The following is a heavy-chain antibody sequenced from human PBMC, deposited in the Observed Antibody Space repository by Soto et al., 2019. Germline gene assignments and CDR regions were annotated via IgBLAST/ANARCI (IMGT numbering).Heavy chain of an antibody. D-gene: IGHD3-22*01. J-gene: IGHJ5*02. CDR2: IIPIFGTA. Sequence: EASVKVSCKASGGTFSSYAISWVRQAPGQGLEWMGGIIPIFGTANYAQKFQGRVTITADESTSTAYMELSSLRSEDTAVYYCARTRVYYYDSSGYYWAHWFGPWG. CDR1: GGTFSSYA. CDR3: ARTRVYYYDSSGYYWAHWFGP. V-gene: IGHV1-69*13.